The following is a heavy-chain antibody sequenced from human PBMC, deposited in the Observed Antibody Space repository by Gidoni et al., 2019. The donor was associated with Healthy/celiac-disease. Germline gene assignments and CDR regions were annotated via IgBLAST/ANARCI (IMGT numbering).Heavy chain of an antibody. V-gene: IGHV2-26*01. CDR1: GFSLRNARMG. J-gene: IGHJ6*02. Sequence: QVTLKESGPVLVKPTEPLPLTCPVSGFSLRNARMGVSWIRQPPGKALEWLAHIFSKDEKAYSTSLKSRLTISKDTSKSQVVLTMTNMDPVDTATYYCARIVFLGDFWSGPYGMDVWGQGTTVTVSS. CDR3: ARIVFLGDFWSGPYGMDV. CDR2: IFSKDEK. D-gene: IGHD3-3*01.